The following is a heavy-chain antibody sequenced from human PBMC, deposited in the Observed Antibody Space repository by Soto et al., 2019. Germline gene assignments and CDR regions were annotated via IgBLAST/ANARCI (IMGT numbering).Heavy chain of an antibody. CDR1: GYTFTSYY. D-gene: IGHD2-2*01. Sequence: QVQLVQSGAEVKKPGASVKVSCKASGYTFTSYYMNWVRQAPGQGLEWMGIINLSGGSTSYAQKFQGRVTMTRDTSTSTGYMGLSSLRSEDTAVYYCAREFVVVPAALDYWGQGTLVTVSS. CDR3: AREFVVVPAALDY. V-gene: IGHV1-46*03. CDR2: INLSGGST. J-gene: IGHJ4*02.